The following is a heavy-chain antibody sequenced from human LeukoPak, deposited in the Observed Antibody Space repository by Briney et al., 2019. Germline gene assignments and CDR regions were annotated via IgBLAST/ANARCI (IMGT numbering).Heavy chain of an antibody. Sequence: GGSLRLSCAASGFTLSAYWMHWVRQAPGKGLMWVSRIEGDGNRITYADSVKGRFTISRDNAKDTLYLQMNSLRAEDTAVYYCTRDWRNLGYDYWGQGTLVTVSS. J-gene: IGHJ4*02. V-gene: IGHV3-74*01. CDR2: IEGDGNRI. CDR3: TRDWRNLGYDY. CDR1: GFTLSAYW. D-gene: IGHD5-12*01.